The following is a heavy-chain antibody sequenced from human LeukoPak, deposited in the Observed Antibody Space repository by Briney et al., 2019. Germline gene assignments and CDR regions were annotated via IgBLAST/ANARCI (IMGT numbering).Heavy chain of an antibody. CDR2: INPNKGDT. J-gene: IGHJ4*02. D-gene: IGHD2-15*01. Sequence: ASVKVSCKASGYTFAGYYIHWVRRAPGQGLEWLGWINPNKGDTKSAQKFRDRVIMTTDTSLTTAYMEVINLSSDDTAVYYCTRGSWDCSSGSCYSNMNFDYWGQGTLVTVSS. CDR1: GYTFAGYY. CDR3: TRGSWDCSSGSCYSNMNFDY. V-gene: IGHV1-2*02.